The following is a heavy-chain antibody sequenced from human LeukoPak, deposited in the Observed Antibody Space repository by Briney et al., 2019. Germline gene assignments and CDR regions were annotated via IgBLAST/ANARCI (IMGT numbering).Heavy chain of an antibody. CDR3: ARAAAHSGDWFDP. Sequence: GASVEVSCKASGYTFTGYYMHWVRQAPGQGLEWMGWINPNSGGTNYAQKFQGRVTMTRDTSISTAYMELSRLRSDDTAVYYCARAAAHSGDWFDPWGQGTLVTVSS. D-gene: IGHD2-15*01. J-gene: IGHJ5*02. V-gene: IGHV1-2*02. CDR1: GYTFTGYY. CDR2: INPNSGGT.